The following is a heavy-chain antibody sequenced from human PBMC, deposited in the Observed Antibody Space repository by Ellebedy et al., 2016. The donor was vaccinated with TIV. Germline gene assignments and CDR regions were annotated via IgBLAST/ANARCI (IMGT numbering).Heavy chain of an antibody. J-gene: IGHJ3*02. D-gene: IGHD5-18*01. CDR2: INPNDDTK. Sequence: AASVQVSCKASGYSFSTYYMHWVRQAPGQGLEWMGIINPNDDTKSYAQNFQGRVTVTRDTSTSTVYMELSSLRSEDTAVYYCARGRGYSYDVCDIWGQGTMVTVSS. CDR1: GYSFSTYY. CDR3: ARGRGYSYDVCDI. V-gene: IGHV1-46*01.